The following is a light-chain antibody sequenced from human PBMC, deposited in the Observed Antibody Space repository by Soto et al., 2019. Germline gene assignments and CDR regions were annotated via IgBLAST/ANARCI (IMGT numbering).Light chain of an antibody. CDR3: QQRSNWPPVT. CDR1: QTVTTD. Sequence: ELVMTQSPATLSVSPGGRATLSCMASQTVTTDLAWYQQKPGQAPRLLIYDASNRATGIPARFSGSGSGTDFTLTISSLEPEDFAVYYCQQRSNWPPVTFGQGTRLEIK. V-gene: IGKV3-11*01. J-gene: IGKJ5*01. CDR2: DAS.